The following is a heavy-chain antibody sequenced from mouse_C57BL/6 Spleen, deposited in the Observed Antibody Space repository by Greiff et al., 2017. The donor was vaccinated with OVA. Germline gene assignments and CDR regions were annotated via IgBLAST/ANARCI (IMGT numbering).Heavy chain of an antibody. V-gene: IGHV8-12*01. CDR2: IYWDDDK. J-gene: IGHJ1*03. Sequence: QVTLKECGPGILQSSQTLSLTCSFSGFSLSTSGMGVSWIRQPSGKGLEWLAHIYWDDDKRYNPSLKSRLTISKDTSRNQVFLKITSVDTADTATYYCARNYGSSYGWYFDVWGTGTTVTVSS. CDR3: ARNYGSSYGWYFDV. CDR1: GFSLSTSGMG. D-gene: IGHD1-1*01.